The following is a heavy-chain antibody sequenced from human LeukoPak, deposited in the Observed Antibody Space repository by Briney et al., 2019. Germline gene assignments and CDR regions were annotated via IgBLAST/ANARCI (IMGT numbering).Heavy chain of an antibody. V-gene: IGHV5-51*01. CDR3: ARGGVGATDNWFDP. Sequence: GESLKISCQGSGYTFTTYWIGWVRQMPGKGLEWMGFIYPGDSDTRYSPSFQGQVTISADKSISTAYLQWSSLKASDTAMYYCARGGVGATDNWFDPWGQGTLVIVSS. CDR1: GYTFTTYW. J-gene: IGHJ5*02. CDR2: IYPGDSDT. D-gene: IGHD1-26*01.